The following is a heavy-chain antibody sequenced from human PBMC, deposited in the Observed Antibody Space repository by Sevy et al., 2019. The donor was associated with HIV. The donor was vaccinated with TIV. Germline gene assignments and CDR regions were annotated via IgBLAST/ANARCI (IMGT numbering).Heavy chain of an antibody. J-gene: IGHJ4*02. V-gene: IGHV4-39*01. CDR1: GASISSSGYY. Sequence: SETLSLTCSVSGASISSSGYYWGWIRQPPGKGLEWIASIRYSGSTFYNPSLRSRVTISADTSKNQFSLKLNSVTAADTARYYCAGPTLTYSSGWSYYDYWGQGIVVTVSS. D-gene: IGHD6-19*01. CDR3: AGPTLTYSSGWSYYDY. CDR2: IRYSGST.